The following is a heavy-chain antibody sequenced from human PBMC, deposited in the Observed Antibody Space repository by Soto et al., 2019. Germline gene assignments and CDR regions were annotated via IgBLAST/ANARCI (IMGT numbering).Heavy chain of an antibody. CDR1: SGSITSYY. J-gene: IGHJ4*02. Sequence: PXXTLSLTCTVSSGSITSYYWSWIRQPPGKGLEWIXYIYYXGSTNYHPSLXXRVTISVXXSKTKFSLKLSSVTAADTAVYYCARRYGVYFDYRGQGTLVTASS. D-gene: IGHD4-17*01. CDR2: IYYXGST. CDR3: ARRYGVYFDY. V-gene: IGHV4-59*08.